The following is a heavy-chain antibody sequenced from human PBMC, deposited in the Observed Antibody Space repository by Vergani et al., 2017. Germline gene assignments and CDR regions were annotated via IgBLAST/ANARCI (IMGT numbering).Heavy chain of an antibody. CDR2: IYYSGST. J-gene: IGHJ4*02. D-gene: IGHD2-2*01. CDR1: GGSISSSSYY. CDR3: ARVITEGDRYCSSTSCSDY. V-gene: IGHV4-39*01. Sequence: QRQLQESGPGLVKPSETLSLTCTVSGGSISSSSYYWGWIRQPPGKGLEWIGSIYYSGSTYYNPSLKSRVTISVDTSNNQVSLKLRSVTAADPAVDYCARVITEGDRYCSSTSCSDYWGQGTLVTVSS.